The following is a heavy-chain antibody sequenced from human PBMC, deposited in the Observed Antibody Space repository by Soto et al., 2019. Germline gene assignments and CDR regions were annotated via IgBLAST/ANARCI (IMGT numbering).Heavy chain of an antibody. CDR2: ISAYSGST. CDR1: GYTFTSYG. J-gene: IGHJ4*02. Sequence: GASVKVSCKASGYTFTSYGISWVRQAPGQGLEWMGIISAYSGSTNYAQKFQGRVTMTRDTSTSTVYMELSSLRSEDTAVYYCARGGLFSSSWYYFDYWGQGTLVTVSS. CDR3: ARGGLFSSSWYYFDY. D-gene: IGHD6-13*01. V-gene: IGHV1-18*01.